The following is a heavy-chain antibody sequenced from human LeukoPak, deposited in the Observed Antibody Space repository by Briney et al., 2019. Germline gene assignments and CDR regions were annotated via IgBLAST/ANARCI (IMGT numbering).Heavy chain of an antibody. Sequence: SETLSLTCTVSGGSISGYYLSWTRQSAGQGLEWIARIYGSGTADYNSLLNGRVTMSLDTSKNQSSLELTSVTAADTAVYYCARDGAATFPDFWGQGTLVTVSS. CDR1: GGSISGYY. V-gene: IGHV4-4*07. CDR3: ARDGAATFPDF. CDR2: IYGSGTA. J-gene: IGHJ4*02. D-gene: IGHD1-26*01.